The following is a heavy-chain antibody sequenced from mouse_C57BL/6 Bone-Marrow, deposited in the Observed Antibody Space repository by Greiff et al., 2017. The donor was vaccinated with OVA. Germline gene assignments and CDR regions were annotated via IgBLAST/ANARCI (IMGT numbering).Heavy chain of an antibody. Sequence: VQLQQSGPELVKPGASVKIPCKASGYTFTDYNMDWVKQSHGKSLEWIGDINPNNGGTIYNQKFKGKATLTVDKSSSTAYMELRSLTSEDTAVYYGARSLIYYCYEGVAYWGQGTLVTVSA. CDR2: INPNNGGT. CDR3: ARSLIYYCYEGVAY. CDR1: GYTFTDYN. D-gene: IGHD2-2*01. J-gene: IGHJ3*01. V-gene: IGHV1-18*01.